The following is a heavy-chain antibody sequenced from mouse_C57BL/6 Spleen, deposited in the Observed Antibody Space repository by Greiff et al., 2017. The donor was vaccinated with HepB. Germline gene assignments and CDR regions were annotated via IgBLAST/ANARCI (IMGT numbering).Heavy chain of an antibody. Sequence: VQLQESGAELVKPGASVKMSCKASGYTFTTYPIEWMKQNHGKSLEWIGNFHPYNDDTKYNEKFKGKATLTVEKSSSTVYLELSRLTSDDSAVYYCARRISYDRGYFDVWGTGTTVTVSS. D-gene: IGHD2-3*01. CDR3: ARRISYDRGYFDV. CDR2: FHPYNDDT. CDR1: GYTFTTYP. V-gene: IGHV1-47*01. J-gene: IGHJ1*03.